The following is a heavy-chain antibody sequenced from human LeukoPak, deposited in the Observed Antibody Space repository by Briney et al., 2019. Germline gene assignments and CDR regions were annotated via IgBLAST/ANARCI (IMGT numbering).Heavy chain of an antibody. Sequence: ASVKVSCKASGYTFTSYDINWVRQATGQGLEWTGWMNPNSGNTGYAQKFQGRVTMTRNTSISTAYMELSSLRSEDTAVYYCARGGYYYDSSGLLSFDIWGQGTMVTVSS. CDR3: ARGGYYYDSSGLLSFDI. D-gene: IGHD3-22*01. CDR1: GYTFTSYD. V-gene: IGHV1-8*01. J-gene: IGHJ3*02. CDR2: MNPNSGNT.